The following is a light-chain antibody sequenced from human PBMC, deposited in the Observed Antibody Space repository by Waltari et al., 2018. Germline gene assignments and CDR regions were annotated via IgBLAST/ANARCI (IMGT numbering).Light chain of an antibody. Sequence: SYELTQPPSVSVSPGQTARTTCSGDALPKQYAYWYQQKPGQAPVLVIYNAPERPSGIPERFSGSSSGTTVTLTISGVRAEDEADYYCQSADSSGTYPFGGGTKLTVL. CDR1: ALPKQY. CDR2: NAP. CDR3: QSADSSGTYP. J-gene: IGLJ2*01. V-gene: IGLV3-25*03.